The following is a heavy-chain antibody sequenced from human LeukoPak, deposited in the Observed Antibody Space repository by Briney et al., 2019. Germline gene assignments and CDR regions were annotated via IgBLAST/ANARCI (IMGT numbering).Heavy chain of an antibody. V-gene: IGHV3-23*01. D-gene: IGHD3-10*01. Sequence: PGGSLRLSCVVSGFTFSTSAMSWVLQAPGKGLEWVSGISECGGSTYYADSVKGRFTSSRDNSKNTLYLQMNNLRAEDTAAYYCAKGSFWGQGTLVTVSS. CDR2: ISECGGST. J-gene: IGHJ4*02. CDR3: AKGSF. CDR1: GFTFSTSA.